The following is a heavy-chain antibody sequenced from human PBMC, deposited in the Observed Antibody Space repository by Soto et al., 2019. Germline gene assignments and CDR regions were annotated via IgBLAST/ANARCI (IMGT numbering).Heavy chain of an antibody. J-gene: IGHJ6*02. CDR2: ISGSADST. D-gene: IGHD2-8*01. CDR3: AKTRGAMIYAISVYGMDV. CDR1: GFSFSSFA. Sequence: GGSLRLSCAASGFSFSSFAMNWVRQAPGKGLEWVSIISGSADSTFYAGSVKGRFTISRDNSKSTLYLQINSLRAEDTAVYYCAKTRGAMIYAISVYGMDVWGQGTTVTVSS. V-gene: IGHV3-23*01.